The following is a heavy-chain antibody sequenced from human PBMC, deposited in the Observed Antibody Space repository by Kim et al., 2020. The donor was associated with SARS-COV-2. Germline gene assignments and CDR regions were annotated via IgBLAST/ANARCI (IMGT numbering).Heavy chain of an antibody. CDR1: GGSISSGSYY. V-gene: IGHV4-61*02. D-gene: IGHD2-15*01. Sequence: SETLSLTCTVSGGSISSGSYYWSWIRQPAGKGLEWIGRIYTSGSTNYNPSLKSRVTISVDTSKNQFSLKLSAVTAADTAVYYCARDLGYCSGGSCYLIWFAPWGQGTLVTVSS. CDR3: ARDLGYCSGGSCYLIWFAP. J-gene: IGHJ5*02. CDR2: IYTSGST.